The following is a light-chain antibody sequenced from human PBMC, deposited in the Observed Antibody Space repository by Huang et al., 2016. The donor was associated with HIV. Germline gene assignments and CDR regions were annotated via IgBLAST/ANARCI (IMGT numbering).Light chain of an antibody. J-gene: IGKJ3*01. CDR3: MQALQTGT. Sequence: DIVMTQSPLSMPVTPGEPASISCRSSQSLLPSNGYNYLDWDLQKSGHSHQLLIYLGSNRASGVPDRCSGSGSGTDFTLKSSRVEAEDVGVYYCMQALQTGTFGPGTKVDIK. V-gene: IGKV2-28*01. CDR2: LGS. CDR1: QSLLPSNGYNY.